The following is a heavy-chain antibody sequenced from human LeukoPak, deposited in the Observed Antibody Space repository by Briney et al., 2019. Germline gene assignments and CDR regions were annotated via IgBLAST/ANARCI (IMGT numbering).Heavy chain of an antibody. V-gene: IGHV4-34*01. Sequence: KPSETLSLTCAVYGGSFSGYYWSWIRHPPGKGLEWIGEINHSGSTNYNPSLQSRVTISVDTSKNQFSLKLSSVTAADTAVYYCARMGGYGRWLRPGAVGYWGQGTLVTVSS. CDR1: GGSFSGYY. D-gene: IGHD5-12*01. J-gene: IGHJ4*02. CDR3: ARMGGYGRWLRPGAVGY. CDR2: INHSGST.